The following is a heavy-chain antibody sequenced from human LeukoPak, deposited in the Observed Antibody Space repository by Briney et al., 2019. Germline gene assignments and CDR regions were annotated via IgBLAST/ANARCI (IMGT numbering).Heavy chain of an antibody. CDR1: GFTFSSHG. CDR3: VRDPDALDY. CDR2: IRSSGSPI. V-gene: IGHV3-48*02. Sequence: SGGSLRLSCAASGFTFSSHGMSWVRQAPGKGLEWVSYIRSSGSPIYYADSVKGRFTISRDNAKNSVYLQMNSLRDEDTAVYYCVRDPDALDYWGQGTLVTVSS. J-gene: IGHJ4*02.